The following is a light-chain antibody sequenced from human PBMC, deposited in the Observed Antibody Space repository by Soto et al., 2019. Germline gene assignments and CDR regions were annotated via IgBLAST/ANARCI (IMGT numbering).Light chain of an antibody. CDR1: SSEVGSYNL. CDR3: CSYAGSGTYV. V-gene: IGLV2-23*01. Sequence: QSVLTQPASVSGSPGQSITISCTGTSSEVGSYNLVSWYQQHPGKAPKLIIYEDSKRPSGVSNRFSGSKSGNTASLTISGLQAEDEADYYCCSYAGSGTYVFGTGTKVTVL. CDR2: EDS. J-gene: IGLJ1*01.